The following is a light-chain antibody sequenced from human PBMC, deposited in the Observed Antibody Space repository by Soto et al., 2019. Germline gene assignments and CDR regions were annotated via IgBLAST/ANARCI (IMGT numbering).Light chain of an antibody. Sequence: QSVLTQPASVSGSPGQSITISCTGTSSDVGGYNYVSWYQQHPGKAPKLMIYEVSNRPSGVSNRFSGSKSGNTASLTISGLQSEAEADYYCSSYTSSSTLYVFGTGTQLTVL. CDR1: SSDVGGYNY. CDR2: EVS. CDR3: SSYTSSSTLYV. V-gene: IGLV2-14*01. J-gene: IGLJ1*01.